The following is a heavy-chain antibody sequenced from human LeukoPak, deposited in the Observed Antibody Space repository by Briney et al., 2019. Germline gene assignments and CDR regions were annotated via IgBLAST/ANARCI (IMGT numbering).Heavy chain of an antibody. Sequence: PGGSLRLSCAASGFIFRNYAMSWVRQAPGKGLEWVSSVSGSGATTYYADSVKGRFTISRDNSKNTAYLQMNSLKTEDTAVYYCLSGYSSSSGDYWGQGTLVTVSS. CDR3: LSGYSSSSGDY. V-gene: IGHV3-23*01. J-gene: IGHJ4*02. CDR1: GFIFRNYA. CDR2: VSGSGATT. D-gene: IGHD6-6*01.